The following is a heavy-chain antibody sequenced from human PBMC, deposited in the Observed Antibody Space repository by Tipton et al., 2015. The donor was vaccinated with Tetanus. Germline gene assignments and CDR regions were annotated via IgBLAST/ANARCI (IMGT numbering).Heavy chain of an antibody. CDR1: GFTFDDSA. J-gene: IGHJ4*02. D-gene: IGHD6-19*01. Sequence: SLRLFCAASGFTFDDSAMHWVRQAPGKGLEWVSGITWNSDSRGYADSVKGRFTISRDNAKNSLYLQMNSLRPEDTALYYCTKGGWFDWGGQGTLVTVSS. CDR3: TKGGWFDW. V-gene: IGHV3-9*01. CDR2: ITWNSDSR.